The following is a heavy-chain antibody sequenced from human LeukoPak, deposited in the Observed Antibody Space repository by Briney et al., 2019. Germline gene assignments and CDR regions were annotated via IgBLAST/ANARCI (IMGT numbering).Heavy chain of an antibody. J-gene: IGHJ4*02. CDR1: GFTFSNYW. V-gene: IGHV3-74*01. CDR3: ARVVGASDY. D-gene: IGHD1-26*01. Sequence: GGSLRLSCAASGFTFSNYWMHWVRQAPGKGLAWVSRINTDGSSTNYADSVKGRFTISRDNAKNSVYLQMNSLRAEDTAVYYCARVVGASDYWGQGTLVTVSS. CDR2: INTDGSST.